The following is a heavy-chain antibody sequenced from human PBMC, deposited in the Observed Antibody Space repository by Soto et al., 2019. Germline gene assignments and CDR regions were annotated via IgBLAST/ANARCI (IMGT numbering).Heavy chain of an antibody. V-gene: IGHV3-21*01. CDR1: GFTFSSYS. Sequence: GGSLRLSCAASGFTFSSYSMNWVRQAPGKGLEWVSSISSSSSYIYYADSVKGRFTISRDNAKNSLYLQMNSLRAEDTAVYYCARDGEYSSSSFDYWGAGTLVTVYS. CDR3: ARDGEYSSSSFDY. J-gene: IGHJ4*02. CDR2: ISSSSSYI. D-gene: IGHD6-6*01.